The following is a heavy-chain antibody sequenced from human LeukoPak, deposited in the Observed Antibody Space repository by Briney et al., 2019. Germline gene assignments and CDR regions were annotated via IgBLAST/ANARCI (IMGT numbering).Heavy chain of an antibody. D-gene: IGHD3-22*01. CDR1: GGSISSHY. CDR3: ARDLYYYDSSGYYYGAFDI. Sequence: SETLSLTCTVSGGSISSHYWSWIRQPPGKGLEWIGYIHYTGNSNYNPSLKSRVTISVDTSKNQVSLKLSSVTAADTALYYCARDLYYYDSSGYYYGAFDIWGQGTMLTVSS. V-gene: IGHV4-59*11. CDR2: IHYTGNS. J-gene: IGHJ3*02.